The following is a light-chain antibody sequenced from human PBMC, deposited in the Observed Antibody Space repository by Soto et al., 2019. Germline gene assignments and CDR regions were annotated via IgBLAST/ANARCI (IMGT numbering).Light chain of an antibody. CDR2: DVS. J-gene: IGLJ1*01. CDR1: SSDVGGYNY. CDR3: SSCTSSYYV. Sequence: QSALTQPASVSGSPGQSITISCTGTSSDVGGYNYVSWYQQHPGKAPKLMIYDVSNRPSGVSNRFSGSKSGNTASLTISGLQAEDEADYYCSSCTSSYYVFGTGTKVTVL. V-gene: IGLV2-14*01.